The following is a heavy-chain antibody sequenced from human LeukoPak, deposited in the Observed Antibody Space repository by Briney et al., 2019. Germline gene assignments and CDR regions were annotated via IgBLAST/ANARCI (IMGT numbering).Heavy chain of an antibody. CDR2: ISTSGSII. V-gene: IGHV3-48*03. D-gene: IGHD4-17*01. J-gene: IGHJ5*02. CDR3: ARDDYGDYKTEYNWFDP. Sequence: PGGSLRLSCAASGFTFSDYEMNWVRQAPGKGLEWILHISTSGSIIHYADSVKGRFTISRDNAKNSLYLQMNSLRSEDTAVYYCARDDYGDYKTEYNWFDPWGQGTLVTVSS. CDR1: GFTFSDYE.